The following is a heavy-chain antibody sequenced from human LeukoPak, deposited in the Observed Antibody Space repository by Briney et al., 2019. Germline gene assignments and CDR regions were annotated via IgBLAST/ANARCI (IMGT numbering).Heavy chain of an antibody. CDR3: SRENGAFSPFGY. D-gene: IGHD2-8*01. J-gene: IGHJ4*02. Sequence: PSETLSLTCGVSGGSISNTDWWSWVRQPPGQGLEWIGEISLTGLTHYNPSLESRVTVSLDKSKNQLSLNLTSVTAADTAVYYCSRENGAFSPFGYWGQGTLVTVLS. V-gene: IGHV4-4*02. CDR2: ISLTGLT. CDR1: GGSISNTDW.